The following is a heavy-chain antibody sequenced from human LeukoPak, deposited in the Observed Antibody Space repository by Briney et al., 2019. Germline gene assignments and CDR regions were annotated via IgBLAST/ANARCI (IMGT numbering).Heavy chain of an antibody. Sequence: SETLSLTCTVSGGSISSYYWSWIRQPPGKGLEWIGYIYYSGSTNYNPSLKSRVTISVDTSKNQFSLKLSSVTAADTAVYYCARDAPYCSGGSCYFDYWGQGTLVTVSS. J-gene: IGHJ4*02. CDR2: IYYSGST. D-gene: IGHD2-15*01. V-gene: IGHV4-59*01. CDR1: GGSISSYY. CDR3: ARDAPYCSGGSCYFDY.